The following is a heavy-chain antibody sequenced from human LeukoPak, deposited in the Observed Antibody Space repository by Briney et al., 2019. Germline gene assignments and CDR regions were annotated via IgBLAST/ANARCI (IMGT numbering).Heavy chain of an antibody. Sequence: SETLSLTCTVSGGSVRGHYWTWIRQPPGKGLEWIGYVQNTGSPSYNPSLRSRVTISLNTSSNQFSLNLKSVTAADTAVYFCARDRYAYSPKRHYFYMDVWGGGTTVIVSS. CDR2: VQNTGSP. J-gene: IGHJ6*03. D-gene: IGHD2-2*01. CDR1: GGSVRGHY. V-gene: IGHV4-59*02. CDR3: ARDRYAYSPKRHYFYMDV.